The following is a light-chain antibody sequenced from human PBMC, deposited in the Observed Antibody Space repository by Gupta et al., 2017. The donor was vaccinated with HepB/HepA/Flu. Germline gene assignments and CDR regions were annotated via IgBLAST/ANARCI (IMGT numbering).Light chain of an antibody. Sequence: DIQMTQSPSTLSASVGDRVTITCRASQSISNLLAWYQQKPGKAPNLLIYKASSLESGVPSRFSGRGSGTEFTLTISSLQPDDFATYYCQQDNTYSWTFGQGTKVEIK. J-gene: IGKJ1*01. V-gene: IGKV1-5*03. CDR1: QSISNL. CDR3: QQDNTYSWT. CDR2: KAS.